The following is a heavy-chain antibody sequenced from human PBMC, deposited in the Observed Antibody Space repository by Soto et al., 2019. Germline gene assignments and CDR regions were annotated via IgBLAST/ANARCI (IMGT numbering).Heavy chain of an antibody. CDR1: GYTFTSYD. D-gene: IGHD6-19*01. CDR2: MNPNSGNT. J-gene: IGHJ3*02. CDR3: VSSVYSSGPEYDAFDI. Sequence: ASVKVSCKASGYTFTSYDINWVRQATGQGLEWMGWMNPNSGNTGYAQKFQGRVTMTRNTSISTAYMELSSLRSEDTAVYYCVSSVYSSGPEYDAFDIWSQGTMDTVSS. V-gene: IGHV1-8*01.